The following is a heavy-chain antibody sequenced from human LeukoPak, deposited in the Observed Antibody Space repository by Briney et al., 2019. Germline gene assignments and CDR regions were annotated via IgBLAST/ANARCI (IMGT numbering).Heavy chain of an antibody. Sequence: PGGSLRLSCAASGFTFSSHSMNWVRQAPGKGLQWVSSISSSSIYIYYADSVKGRFTISRDNAKNSLYLQMNSLRGEDTAVYYCARGDGDTPPDVCEIWGEGTMVTVSS. J-gene: IGHJ3*02. CDR3: ARGDGDTPPDVCEI. CDR2: ISSSSIYI. D-gene: IGHD3-10*01. V-gene: IGHV3-21*01. CDR1: GFTFSSHS.